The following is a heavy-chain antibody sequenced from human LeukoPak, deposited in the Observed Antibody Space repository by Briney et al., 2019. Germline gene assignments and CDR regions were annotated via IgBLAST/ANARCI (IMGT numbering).Heavy chain of an antibody. J-gene: IGHJ4*02. V-gene: IGHV1-2*02. D-gene: IGHD3-22*01. CDR3: ARVSYYDSSGSTY. CDR2: INPNSGGT. CDR1: GYTFTGYY. Sequence: ASVKVSCKASGYTFTGYYMHWVRQAPGQGLEWMGWINPNSGGTNYAQKFQGRVTMTRDTSISTAYMELSRLRSDDTAVYYCARVSYYDSSGSTYWGQGTLVTVSS.